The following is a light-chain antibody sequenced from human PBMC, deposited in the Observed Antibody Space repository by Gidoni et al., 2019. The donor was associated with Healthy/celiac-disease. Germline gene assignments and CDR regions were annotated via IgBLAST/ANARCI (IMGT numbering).Light chain of an antibody. CDR1: QSVSSSY. Sequence: EIVLTQSPGTLSLSPGERATLSCRASQSVSSSYLAWYQQKPGQAPRLLIYGASSRATGIPDRFSGSGSGTDFTLTISRLEPEDFAVYYCQQYGSSPVAFGQXTKLEIK. CDR3: QQYGSSPVA. CDR2: GAS. J-gene: IGKJ2*01. V-gene: IGKV3-20*01.